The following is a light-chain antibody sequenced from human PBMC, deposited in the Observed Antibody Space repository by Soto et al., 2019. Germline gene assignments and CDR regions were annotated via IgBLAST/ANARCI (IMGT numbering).Light chain of an antibody. CDR3: SLYTSTSTL. Sequence: QSALTQPASVSGSPGQSITISCTGTSTSVSGYKYVSWYQQHPGKAPKLMIYEATNRPSGVSDRFSGSKSGNAASLIISGLQAEDEADYYCSLYTSTSTLFGGGTQLTVL. CDR1: STSVSGYKY. J-gene: IGLJ2*01. CDR2: EAT. V-gene: IGLV2-14*01.